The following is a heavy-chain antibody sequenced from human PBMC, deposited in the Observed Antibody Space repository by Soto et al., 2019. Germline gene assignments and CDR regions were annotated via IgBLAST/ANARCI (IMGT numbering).Heavy chain of an antibody. CDR3: ARLNGYETDY. D-gene: IGHD5-12*01. CDR1: GYTFTGYY. J-gene: IGHJ4*02. V-gene: IGHV1-2*02. Sequence: ASVKVSCTASGYTFTGYYMHWVRQAPGQGLEWMGWINPNSGNTKYSQKFQGRVTITRDTSASTAYMELSSLRSEDTAVYYCARLNGYETDYWGQGTLVTVSS. CDR2: INPNSGNT.